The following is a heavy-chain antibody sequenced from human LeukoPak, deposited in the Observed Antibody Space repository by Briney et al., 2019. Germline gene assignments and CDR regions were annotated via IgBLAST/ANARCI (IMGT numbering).Heavy chain of an antibody. CDR2: IGGSGGST. J-gene: IGHJ4*02. CDR1: GFTFDDYG. V-gene: IGHV3-23*01. CDR3: AKFTRTLVRGALVN. D-gene: IGHD3-10*01. Sequence: GGSLRLSCAASGFTFDDYGMSWVRQAPGKGLGWVSAIGGSGGSTYYADSVKGRFSISRDDSKNTLYLQMNSLRAEDTAVYYCAKFTRTLVRGALVNWGQGTLVTVSS.